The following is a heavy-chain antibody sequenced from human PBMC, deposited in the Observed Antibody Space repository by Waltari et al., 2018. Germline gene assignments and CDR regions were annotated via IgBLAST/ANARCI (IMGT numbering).Heavy chain of an antibody. V-gene: IGHV1-69*08. CDR2: IIPIFGTA. CDR3: ARTHPPLAAAGTYNWFDP. D-gene: IGHD6-13*01. J-gene: IGHJ5*02. CDR1: GGTFSSYA. Sequence: QVQLVQSGAEVKKPGSSVKVSCKASGGTFSSYAISWVRQAPGPGLEWMGRIIPIFGTANYAQKFQGRVTITADKSTSTAYMELSSLRSEDTAVYYCARTHPPLAAAGTYNWFDPWGQGTLVTVSS.